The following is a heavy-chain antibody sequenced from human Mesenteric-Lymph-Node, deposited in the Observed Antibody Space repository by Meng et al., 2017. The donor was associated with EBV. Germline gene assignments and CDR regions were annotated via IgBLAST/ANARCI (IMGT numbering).Heavy chain of an antibody. CDR2: IIPILNKT. Sequence: QVQLVQSGVEGKMPGSPVKVSCETSGASFISYAITWVRRAPGQGLEWMGGIIPILNKTTNAQKFQGRVTITADKSTTTASMELSSLRSGDTAVYYCARGQWLSRGGGFYYYGMDVWGQGTTVTVSS. V-gene: IGHV1-69*06. J-gene: IGHJ6*02. CDR1: GASFISYA. D-gene: IGHD6-19*01. CDR3: ARGQWLSRGGGFYYYGMDV.